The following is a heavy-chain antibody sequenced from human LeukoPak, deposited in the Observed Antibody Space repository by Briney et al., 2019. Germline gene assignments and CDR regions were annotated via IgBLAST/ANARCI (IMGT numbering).Heavy chain of an antibody. CDR2: IIPIFGTA. CDR3: ARDLGDSFDY. CDR1: GGTFSNYA. V-gene: IGHV1-69*01. D-gene: IGHD3-10*01. Sequence: GASVKVSCKASGGTFSNYAISWVRQAPGQGLEWMGGIIPIFGTASYAQKFQGRVTITADESTSTAYMELSSLRSEDTAVYYSARDLGDSFDYWGQGTLVTVSS. J-gene: IGHJ4*02.